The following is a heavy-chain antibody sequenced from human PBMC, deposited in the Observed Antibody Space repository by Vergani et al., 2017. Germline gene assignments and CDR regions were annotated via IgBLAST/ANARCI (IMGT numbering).Heavy chain of an antibody. V-gene: IGHV4-61*02. J-gene: IGHJ5*02. CDR3: ARGYSSSWYLYNWFDP. CDR1: GGSISSGSYY. D-gene: IGHD6-13*01. CDR2: IYTSGST. Sequence: QVQLQESGPGLVKPSQTLSLTCTVSGGSISSGSYYWSWIRQPAGKGLEWIGRIYTSGSTNYNPSLKSRVTISVDTSKNQFSLKLSSVTAADTAVYYCARGYSSSWYLYNWFDPWGQGTLVTVSS.